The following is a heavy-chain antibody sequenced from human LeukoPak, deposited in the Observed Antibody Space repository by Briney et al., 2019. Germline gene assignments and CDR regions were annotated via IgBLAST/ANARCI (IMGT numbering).Heavy chain of an antibody. J-gene: IGHJ4*02. D-gene: IGHD3-16*02. Sequence: ASVKVSCKASGYTFTSYGISWVRQAPGKGLEWMGGFDPEDGETIYAQKFQGRVTMTEDTSTDTAYMELSSLRSEDTAVYYCATRYYDYVWGSYRPGGFDYWGQGTLVTVSS. CDR3: ATRYYDYVWGSYRPGGFDY. CDR1: GYTFTSYG. V-gene: IGHV1-24*01. CDR2: FDPEDGET.